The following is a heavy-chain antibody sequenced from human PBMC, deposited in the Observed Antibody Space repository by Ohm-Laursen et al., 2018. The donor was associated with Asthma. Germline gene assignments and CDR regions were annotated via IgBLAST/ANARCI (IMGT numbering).Heavy chain of an antibody. Sequence: GASVKVSCKASGGTFSSYAISWVRQAPGQGLEWMGGIIPIFGTANYAQKFQGRVTITADESTSTAYMELSSLRSEDTAVYYCARAGDIVATISLFDIWGQGTMVTVSS. D-gene: IGHD5-12*01. V-gene: IGHV1-69*13. CDR1: GGTFSSYA. CDR3: ARAGDIVATISLFDI. J-gene: IGHJ3*02. CDR2: IIPIFGTA.